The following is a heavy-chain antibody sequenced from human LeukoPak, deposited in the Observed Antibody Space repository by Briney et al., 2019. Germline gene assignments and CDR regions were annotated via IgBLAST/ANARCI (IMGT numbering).Heavy chain of an antibody. Sequence: GGSLRLSCAASGFTFSSYEMNWVRQAPGRGLEWVSYISSSGSTIYYADSVKGRFTISRDNAKNSLYLQMNSLRAEDTAVYYCARERWGRLDYWGQGTLVTVSS. D-gene: IGHD4-23*01. CDR3: ARERWGRLDY. V-gene: IGHV3-48*03. CDR1: GFTFSSYE. CDR2: ISSSGSTI. J-gene: IGHJ4*02.